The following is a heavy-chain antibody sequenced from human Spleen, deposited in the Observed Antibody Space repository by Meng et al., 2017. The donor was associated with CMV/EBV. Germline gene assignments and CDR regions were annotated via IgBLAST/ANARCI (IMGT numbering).Heavy chain of an antibody. CDR3: AREGGEYSNYGDNYYYSGMDV. Sequence: ASVKVSCKASGYTFTSYGISWVRQAPGQGLEWMGWISAYNVNTNYAQKLQGRVTMTTDTSKSTAYMELRSLRSDDKAVYYCAREGGEYSNYGDNYYYSGMDVWGQGTTVTVSS. CDR2: ISAYNVNT. CDR1: GYTFTSYG. D-gene: IGHD4-11*01. J-gene: IGHJ6*02. V-gene: IGHV1-18*01.